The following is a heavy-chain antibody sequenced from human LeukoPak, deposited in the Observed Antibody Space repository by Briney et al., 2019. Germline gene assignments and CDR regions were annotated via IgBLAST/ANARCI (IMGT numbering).Heavy chain of an antibody. CDR3: TRASGYHWYFDL. Sequence: SETLSLTCTVSGGSISSYYWSWIRQPPGKGPEWIGYIYYSGSTNYNPSLKSRVTISVDTSKNQLSLKLRSVTAADTAVYYCTRASGYHWYFDLWGRGTLVTVSS. J-gene: IGHJ2*01. D-gene: IGHD6-13*01. V-gene: IGHV4-59*12. CDR1: GGSISSYY. CDR2: IYYSGST.